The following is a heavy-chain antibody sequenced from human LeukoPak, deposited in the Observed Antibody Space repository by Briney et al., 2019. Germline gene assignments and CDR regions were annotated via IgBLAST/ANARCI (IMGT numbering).Heavy chain of an antibody. Sequence: GGSLRLSCAASGFTFSSYSMNWVRQAPGKGLEWVSAISGSGGGTYYADSVKGQFTISRDNSKNTLYLQMNSLRVEDTAVYYCAKDLGPRKNVDYWGQGTLVTVSS. CDR2: ISGSGGGT. CDR1: GFTFSSYS. CDR3: AKDLGPRKNVDY. V-gene: IGHV3-23*01. J-gene: IGHJ4*02.